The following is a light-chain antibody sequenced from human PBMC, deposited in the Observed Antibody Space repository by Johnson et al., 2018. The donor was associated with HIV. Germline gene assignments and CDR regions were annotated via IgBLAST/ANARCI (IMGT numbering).Light chain of an antibody. V-gene: IGLV1-51*01. CDR3: GTWDSSLSANV. CDR2: ENN. Sequence: QSLLTQPPSVSAAPGQRVTISCSGSSSNIGSNYVSWYQQLPGTAPKLLFYENNKRPSGIPDRFSGSKSGTSATLGITGLQTGDEADYYCGTWDSSLSANVFGTGTRVTVL. CDR1: SSNIGSNY. J-gene: IGLJ1*01.